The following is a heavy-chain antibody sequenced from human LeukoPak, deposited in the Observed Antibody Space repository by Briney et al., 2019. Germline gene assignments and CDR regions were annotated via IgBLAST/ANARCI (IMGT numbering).Heavy chain of an antibody. CDR2: ISASGGTT. D-gene: IGHD2-2*01. J-gene: IGHJ5*02. Sequence: PGGSLRLSCAASGFTFSSYAMSWVRQAPGKGLEWVASISASGGTTYYVDSVKGRFTISRDNSKNTLYLQMLSLRAEDSAIYYCAKDPREYCSSTSCPNWFDPWGQGTLVTVSS. CDR3: AKDPREYCSSTSCPNWFDP. V-gene: IGHV3-23*01. CDR1: GFTFSSYA.